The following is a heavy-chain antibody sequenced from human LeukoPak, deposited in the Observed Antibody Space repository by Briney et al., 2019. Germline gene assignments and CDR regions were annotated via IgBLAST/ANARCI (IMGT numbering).Heavy chain of an antibody. Sequence: GGSLRLSCAASGFTFSTYWMAWVRQAPGKGPEWVANIKQDATEKYYVESVKGRFTISRDNAKNSLYLQMNSRRAEDTAVYFCARDQLGALDYWGQGTLVTVSS. V-gene: IGHV3-7*01. CDR2: IKQDATEK. CDR3: ARDQLGALDY. CDR1: GFTFSTYW. J-gene: IGHJ4*02. D-gene: IGHD1-26*01.